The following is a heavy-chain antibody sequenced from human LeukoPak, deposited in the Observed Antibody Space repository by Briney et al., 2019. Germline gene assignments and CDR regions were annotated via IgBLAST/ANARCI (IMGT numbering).Heavy chain of an antibody. J-gene: IGHJ1*01. CDR3: ASDYDFWSGYYGYFQH. CDR2: IYHSGST. Sequence: SETLSLTCAVSGYSISSGYYWGWIRQPPGKGLEWIGSIYHSGSTYYNPSLKGRVTISVDTSKNQFSLKLSSVTAADTAVYYCASDYDFWSGYYGYFQHWGQGTLVTVSS. V-gene: IGHV4-38-2*01. D-gene: IGHD3-3*01. CDR1: GYSISSGYY.